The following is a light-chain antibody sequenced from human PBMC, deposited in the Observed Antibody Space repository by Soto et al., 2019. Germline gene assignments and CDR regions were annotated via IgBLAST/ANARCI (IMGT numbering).Light chain of an antibody. J-gene: IGKJ4*01. Sequence: EIVLTHSPATLSLSTGERATLSCRASQTVSSSLAWYQQKPGQAPRLLIYEASNRATGIPARFSGSGSGADFTLTISSLEPEDSALYYCQQHINWPLTFGGGTKVDI. CDR1: QTVSSS. CDR2: EAS. V-gene: IGKV3-11*01. CDR3: QQHINWPLT.